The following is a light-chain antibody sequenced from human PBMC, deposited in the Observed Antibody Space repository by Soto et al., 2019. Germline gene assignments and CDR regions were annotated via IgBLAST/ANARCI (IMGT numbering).Light chain of an antibody. CDR3: QQLNSYPIN. V-gene: IGKV1-9*01. CDR1: PGISSY. Sequence: IQLTQSPSSLSASVGDRVTITCRASPGISSYLAWYQQKPGKAPKLLIYAASTLRSGVPSRFSGSGSGTDFTLTISSLQPEDFATYYCQQLNSYPINFGQGTRLEIK. J-gene: IGKJ5*01. CDR2: AAS.